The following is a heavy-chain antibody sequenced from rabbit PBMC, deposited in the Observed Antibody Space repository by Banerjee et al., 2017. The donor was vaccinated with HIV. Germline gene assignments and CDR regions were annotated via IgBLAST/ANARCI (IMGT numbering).Heavy chain of an antibody. Sequence: QSLEESGGDLVKPGASLTLTCTASGFSFSGNYYMCWVRQAPGKGLEWIACIYAGSSGSTYYASWAKGRFTISKTSSTTVTLQMTSLTAADTATYFCARDLAGVIGWNFDLWGPGTLVTVS. D-gene: IGHD4-1*01. J-gene: IGHJ4*01. V-gene: IGHV1S40*01. CDR3: ARDLAGVIGWNFDL. CDR1: GFSFSGNYY. CDR2: IYAGSSGST.